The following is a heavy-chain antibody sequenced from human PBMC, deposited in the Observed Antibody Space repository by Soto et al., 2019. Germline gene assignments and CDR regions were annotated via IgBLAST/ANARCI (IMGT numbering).Heavy chain of an antibody. D-gene: IGHD3-22*01. J-gene: IGHJ4*02. V-gene: IGHV4-30-4*08. CDR1: GGSISSGDYY. Sequence: PSETLSLTCTVSGGSISSGDYYWSWIRQPPGKGLEWIGYIYYSGSTYYNPSLKSRVTVSVDTSKNQFSLKLSSVTAADTAVYYCARAEHYYDSSGYYSHWGQGTLVTVS. CDR3: ARAEHYYDSSGYYSH. CDR2: IYYSGST.